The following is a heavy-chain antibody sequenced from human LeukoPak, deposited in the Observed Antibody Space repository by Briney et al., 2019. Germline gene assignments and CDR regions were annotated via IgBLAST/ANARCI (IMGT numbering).Heavy chain of an antibody. Sequence: ASVKVSCKAPGGTFSSYAISWVRQAPGQGLEWMGGIIPIFGTANYAQKFQGRVTITTDESTSTAYMELSSLRSEDTAVYYCARDHDWNHRFMDYWGQGTLVTVSS. CDR1: GGTFSSYA. V-gene: IGHV1-69*05. CDR2: IIPIFGTA. CDR3: ARDHDWNHRFMDY. D-gene: IGHD1-1*01. J-gene: IGHJ4*02.